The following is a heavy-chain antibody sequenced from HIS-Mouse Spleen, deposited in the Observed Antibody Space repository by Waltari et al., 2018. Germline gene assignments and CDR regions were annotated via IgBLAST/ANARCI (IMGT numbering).Heavy chain of an antibody. J-gene: IGHJ5*02. CDR3: ARVGSSSSNNWFDP. V-gene: IGHV4-34*01. D-gene: IGHD6-6*01. CDR1: GGAFSGYY. Sequence: QVQLQPWGAGLLKPSETLSLTCAVYGGAFSGYYWSWIRQPPGKGLEWVGEINHSGSTNYNPSLKSRVTISVDTSKNQFSLKLSSVTAADTAVYYCARVGSSSSNNWFDPWGQGTLVTVSS. CDR2: INHSGST.